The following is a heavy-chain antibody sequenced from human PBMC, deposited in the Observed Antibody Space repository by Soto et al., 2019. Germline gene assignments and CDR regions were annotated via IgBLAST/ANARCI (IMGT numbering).Heavy chain of an antibody. Sequence: QVQLVESGGGVVQPGRSLRLSCAASGFTFSSYGIYWVRQDPGKGLEWVALISHDESTKYYPDSVKGRFTISRDNSKNTLYLQMNSLITDDTAVYYCAKGSGSGWYGWFDPWGQGTLVTVAS. CDR1: GFTFSSYG. J-gene: IGHJ5*02. D-gene: IGHD6-19*01. V-gene: IGHV3-30*18. CDR2: ISHDESTK. CDR3: AKGSGSGWYGWFDP.